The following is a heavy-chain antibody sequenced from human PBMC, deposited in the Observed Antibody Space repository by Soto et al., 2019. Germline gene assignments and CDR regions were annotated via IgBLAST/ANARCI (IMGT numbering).Heavy chain of an antibody. D-gene: IGHD2-8*01. CDR2: IWYDGSYK. Sequence: GGSLRLSCEASGFMFSTYGMHWVRQAPGKGLEWVAMIWYDGSYKYYADSVKGRFTMSRDNSKNMVYVEMDSLRAEDTAVYYCARGYCTNGVCSYFHQSRQAALVSVSS. J-gene: IGHJ4*02. CDR3: ARGYCTNGVCSYFHQ. V-gene: IGHV3-33*01. CDR1: GFMFSTYG.